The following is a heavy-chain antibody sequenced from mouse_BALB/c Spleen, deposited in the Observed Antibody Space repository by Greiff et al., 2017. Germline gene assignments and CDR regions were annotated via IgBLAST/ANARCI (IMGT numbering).Heavy chain of an antibody. D-gene: IGHD2-1*01. V-gene: IGHV5-17*02. CDR1: GFTFSSFG. J-gene: IGHJ4*01. Sequence: EVQGVESGGGLVQPGGSRKLSCAASGFTFSSFGMHWVRQAPEKGLEWVAYISSGSSTIYYADTVKGRFTISRDNPKNTLFLQMTSLRSEDTAMYYCARSDGNPYYAMDYWGQGTSVTVSS. CDR3: ARSDGNPYYAMDY. CDR2: ISSGSSTI.